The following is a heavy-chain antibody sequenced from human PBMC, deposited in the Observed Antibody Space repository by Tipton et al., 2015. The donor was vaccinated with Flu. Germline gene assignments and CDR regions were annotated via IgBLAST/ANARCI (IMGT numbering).Heavy chain of an antibody. CDR3: AKHDGSGSYVDY. CDR2: VTGSGGGT. CDR1: GFIFSTYA. V-gene: IGHV3-23*01. D-gene: IGHD3-10*01. J-gene: IGHJ4*02. Sequence: SLRLSCAASGFIFSTYAMAWVRQPPGKGLEWVSTVTGSGGGTYYAASVKGRFTISRDNSKNTLFLQMSSLRAEDAAVYYCAKHDGSGSYVDYWGQGSLVTVSS.